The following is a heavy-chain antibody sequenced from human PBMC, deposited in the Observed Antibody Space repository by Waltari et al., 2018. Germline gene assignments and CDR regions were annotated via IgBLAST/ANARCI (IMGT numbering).Heavy chain of an antibody. D-gene: IGHD2-15*01. CDR1: EGSFSAFF. V-gene: IGHV4-34*01. J-gene: IGHJ4*02. CDR2: INHGVKT. CDR3: VRSHCIGDSCFRYFDS. Sequence: VRLDQWSTVLVAPWETLSLTCAVYEGSFSAFFWSWVRQAPGKGLEWIGEINHGVKTDYNPSLKSRLFMSVDPSKNQFSLMLSSVTAADTAVYYCVRSHCIGDSCFRYFDSWGQGTLVTVSS.